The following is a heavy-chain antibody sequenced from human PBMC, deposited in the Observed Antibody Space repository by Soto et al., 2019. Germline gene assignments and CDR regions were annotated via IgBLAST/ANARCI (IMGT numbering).Heavy chain of an antibody. D-gene: IGHD1-26*01. CDR1: GGSISSSSYY. Sequence: SSETLSLTCTVSGGSISSSSYYWGCIRQPPGKGLEWIGSIYYSGSTYYNPSLKSRVTISVDTSKNQFSLKLSSVTAADTAVYYCARGSRPNFDYWGQGPLVTVSS. CDR2: IYYSGST. CDR3: ARGSRPNFDY. J-gene: IGHJ4*02. V-gene: IGHV4-39*07.